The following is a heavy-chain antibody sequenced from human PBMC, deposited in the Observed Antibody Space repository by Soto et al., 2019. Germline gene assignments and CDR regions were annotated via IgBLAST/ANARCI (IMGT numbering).Heavy chain of an antibody. J-gene: IGHJ4*01. Sequence: QVQLVESGGGVVQPGRSLRLSCAASGFTFSSCAMHWVRQAPGKGLEWVAVISYDGSNKYYADSVKGRFTISRDNSKNTLYLQMNSLRAEDTAVYYCASVLILGGHGTLVTVSS. CDR1: GFTFSSCA. V-gene: IGHV3-30-3*01. CDR2: ISYDGSNK. CDR3: ASVLIL. D-gene: IGHD2-8*02.